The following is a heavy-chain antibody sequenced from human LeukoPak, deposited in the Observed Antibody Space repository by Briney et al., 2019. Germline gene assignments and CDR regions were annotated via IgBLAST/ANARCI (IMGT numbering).Heavy chain of an antibody. CDR1: GFTFSSYS. D-gene: IGHD5-12*01. V-gene: IGHV3-21*01. J-gene: IGHJ4*02. CDR3: ARGNSDYDHDY. CDR2: ISSSSRYI. Sequence: GGSLRLSCAASGFTFSSYSLNWVRQAPGQGLEWVSSISSSSRYIYYADSVKGRFTISRDNAKNSLYLQMNSLRAEDTAVYYCARGNSDYDHDYWGQGTLVTVSS.